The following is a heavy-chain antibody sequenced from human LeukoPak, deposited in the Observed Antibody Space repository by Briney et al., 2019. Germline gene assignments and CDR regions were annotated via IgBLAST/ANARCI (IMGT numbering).Heavy chain of an antibody. Sequence: GGSLRLSCVASGFTFSTYALSWVRQAPGKGLEWVSAISGGAVIKTYYTDSVKGRFTISRDNSKNTLYLQMNSLRADDTAVYYCAKDPVVGAPHIFDIWGQGTMVAVSS. J-gene: IGHJ3*02. CDR2: ISGGAVIKT. V-gene: IGHV3-23*01. D-gene: IGHD2-21*01. CDR1: GFTFSTYA. CDR3: AKDPVVGAPHIFDI.